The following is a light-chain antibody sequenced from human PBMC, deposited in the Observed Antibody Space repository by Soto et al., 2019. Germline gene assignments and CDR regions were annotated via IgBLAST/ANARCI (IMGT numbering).Light chain of an antibody. J-gene: IGKJ1*01. CDR1: QNIDTW. CDR3: QQYSDSSRS. V-gene: IGKV1-5*03. CDR2: TAS. Sequence: DIQMTQSPSTLSASLGDRITISCRASQNIDTWLAWYQQRPGEAPKLLIYTASNLENGVPSRFSGSGSGTAFTLTISSLQPADFATYYCQQYSDSSRSFGQGTQVE.